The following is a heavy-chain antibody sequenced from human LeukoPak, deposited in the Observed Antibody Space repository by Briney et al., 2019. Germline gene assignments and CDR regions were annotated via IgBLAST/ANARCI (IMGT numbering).Heavy chain of an antibody. CDR2: FDPEDGET. J-gene: IGHJ5*02. Sequence: ASVKVSCKVSGYTLTELSMHWVRQAPGKGPEWMGGFDPEDGETIYAQKFQGRVTMTEDTSTDTAYMELSSLRSEDTAVYYCATAPYCSSTSCYLGWFDPWGQGTLVTVSS. D-gene: IGHD2-2*01. CDR3: ATAPYCSSTSCYLGWFDP. CDR1: GYTLTELS. V-gene: IGHV1-24*01.